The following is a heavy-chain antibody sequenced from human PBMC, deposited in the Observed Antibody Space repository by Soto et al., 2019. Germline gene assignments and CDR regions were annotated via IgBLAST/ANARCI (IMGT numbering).Heavy chain of an antibody. J-gene: IGHJ4*02. CDR1: GFTFSSYW. Sequence: GGSLRLSCAASGFTFSSYWMSWVRQAPGKGLEWVANIKQDGSEKYYVDSVKGRFTISRDNAKNSPYLQMNSLRAEDTAVYYCARDDVYYDFWSGYYFGYWGQGTLVTVSS. V-gene: IGHV3-7*03. D-gene: IGHD3-3*01. CDR3: ARDDVYYDFWSGYYFGY. CDR2: IKQDGSEK.